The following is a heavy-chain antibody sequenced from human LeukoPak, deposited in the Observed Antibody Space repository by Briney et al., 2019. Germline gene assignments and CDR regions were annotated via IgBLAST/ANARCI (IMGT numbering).Heavy chain of an antibody. V-gene: IGHV3-48*03. J-gene: IGHJ4*02. CDR2: ISSSGSTI. CDR1: GFTFSSYE. Sequence: PGGSLRLSCAASGFTFSSYEMNWVRQAPGKGLEWVSYISSSGSTIYYADSVKGRFTISRDNAKNSLYLQMNSLRAEDTAVYYCARTYYDFWSGYTGMGHIDYWGQGTLVTASS. CDR3: ARTYYDFWSGYTGMGHIDY. D-gene: IGHD3-3*01.